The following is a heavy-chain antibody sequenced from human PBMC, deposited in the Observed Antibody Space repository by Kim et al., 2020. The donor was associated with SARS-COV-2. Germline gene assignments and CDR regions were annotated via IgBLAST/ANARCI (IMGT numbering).Heavy chain of an antibody. V-gene: IGHV3-9*01. Sequence: SVKGRFTISRDNAKNSLYLQMNSLRAEDTALYYCAKDIGYYYDSSGYPDYWGQGTLVTVSS. J-gene: IGHJ4*02. D-gene: IGHD3-22*01. CDR3: AKDIGYYYDSSGYPDY.